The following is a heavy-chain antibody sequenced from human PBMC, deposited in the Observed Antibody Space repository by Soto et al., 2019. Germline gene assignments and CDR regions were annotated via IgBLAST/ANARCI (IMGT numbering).Heavy chain of an antibody. CDR3: ARGSYYYDSSGYYYVGDFDY. Sequence: LSETLSLTCAVSGCSISSSKWWSWVRQPPGKGLEWIGEIYHSGSTNYNPSLKSRVTISVDKSKNQFSLKLSSVTAADTAVYYCARGSYYYDSSGYYYVGDFDYWGQGTLVTVS. V-gene: IGHV4-4*02. CDR2: IYHSGST. J-gene: IGHJ4*02. D-gene: IGHD3-22*01. CDR1: GCSISSSKW.